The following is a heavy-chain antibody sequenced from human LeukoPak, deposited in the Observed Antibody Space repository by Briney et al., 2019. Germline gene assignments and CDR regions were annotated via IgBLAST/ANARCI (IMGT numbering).Heavy chain of an antibody. V-gene: IGHV4-34*01. CDR3: ARGGAVNAFDI. CDR1: GGSFSNYY. J-gene: IGHJ3*02. Sequence: SETLSLTCAVYGGSFSNYYWNWIRQTPGKGLEWIGEIYHSGSTDYNPSLKSRVTISIDTSKNHFSLKLSSVTAADTAVYYCARGGAVNAFDIWGQGTRVTVSS. CDR2: IYHSGST. D-gene: IGHD6-19*01.